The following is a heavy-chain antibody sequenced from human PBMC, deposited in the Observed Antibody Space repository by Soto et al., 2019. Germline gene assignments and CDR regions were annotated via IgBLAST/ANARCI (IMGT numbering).Heavy chain of an antibody. V-gene: IGHV4-59*01. Sequence: QVQLQESGPGLVKPSETLSLTCTVSGGSISSYYWSWIRQPPGKGLEWIGYIYYSGSTNYNPSLRRRVTISVDTSKKQFSLKLSSGADADAAVYYCEREKMWELGNFDYWGQGTLVTVSS. CDR1: GGSISSYY. CDR2: IYYSGST. CDR3: EREKMWELGNFDY. D-gene: IGHD1-26*01. J-gene: IGHJ4*02.